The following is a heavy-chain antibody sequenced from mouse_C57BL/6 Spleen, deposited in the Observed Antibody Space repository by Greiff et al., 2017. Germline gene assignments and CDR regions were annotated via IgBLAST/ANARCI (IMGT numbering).Heavy chain of an antibody. J-gene: IGHJ4*01. D-gene: IGHD1-1*02. Sequence: QVQLQQPGAELVMPGASVKLSCKASGYTFTSYWMHWVKQRPGQGLEWIGEIDPSDSYTNYNQKFKGKSTLPVDKSSSTAYMQLSSLTSEDSAVYYCARGNYGGYAMDDWGQGTSVTVSS. V-gene: IGHV1-69*01. CDR3: ARGNYGGYAMDD. CDR2: IDPSDSYT. CDR1: GYTFTSYW.